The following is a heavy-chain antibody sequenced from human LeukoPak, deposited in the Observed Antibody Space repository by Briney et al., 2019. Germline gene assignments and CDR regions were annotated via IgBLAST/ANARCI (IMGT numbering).Heavy chain of an antibody. CDR2: ISSSGSTI. J-gene: IGHJ4*02. Sequence: GGSLRLSCAASGFTFSDYYLSWIRQAPGKGLEWVSYISSSGSTIYYADSVKGRFTISRDNAKNSLYLQMNSLRAEDTAVYYCARDPSYSHFDYWGQGTLVTVSS. CDR3: ARDPSYSHFDY. CDR1: GFTFSDYY. D-gene: IGHD5-18*01. V-gene: IGHV3-11*04.